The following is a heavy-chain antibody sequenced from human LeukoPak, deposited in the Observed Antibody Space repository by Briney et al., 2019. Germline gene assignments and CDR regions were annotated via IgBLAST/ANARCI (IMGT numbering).Heavy chain of an antibody. CDR3: ARHHRSGWFDY. CDR2: IYYSGST. D-gene: IGHD6-19*01. V-gene: IGHV4-59*08. Sequence: SETLSLTCTVSGGSISSYYWSWIRQPPGKGLEWIRYIYYSGSTNYNPALKSRVTISVDTSKNQFSLMLSSVTAADTAVYYCARHHRSGWFDYWGQGTLVTVSS. CDR1: GGSISSYY. J-gene: IGHJ4*02.